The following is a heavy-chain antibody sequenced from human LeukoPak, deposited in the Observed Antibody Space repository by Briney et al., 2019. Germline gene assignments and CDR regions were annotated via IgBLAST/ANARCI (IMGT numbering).Heavy chain of an antibody. CDR1: GFPLITYT. D-gene: IGHD6-19*01. CDR2: ISGSGAST. Sequence: GGSLRLSCAASGFPLITYTMTWARQAPGKGLEWVSAISGSGASTYYADSVKGRFTISRDNSKNALYLQMNSLRAEDTAVYYCAKSSGWSGPYCHMDVWGKGTTVTVSS. CDR3: AKSSGWSGPYCHMDV. V-gene: IGHV3-23*01. J-gene: IGHJ6*03.